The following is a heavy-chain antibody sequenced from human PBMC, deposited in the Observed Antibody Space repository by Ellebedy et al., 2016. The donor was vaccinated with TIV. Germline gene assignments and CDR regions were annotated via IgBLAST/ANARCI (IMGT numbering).Heavy chain of an antibody. V-gene: IGHV1-2*02. D-gene: IGHD6-13*01. Sequence: ASVKVSCKASGHTFTGYYMHWVRQAPGQGLEWMGWINPNSGGTNYAQKFQGRVTMTRDTSISTAYMELSKLRSDDTAVYYCARDLLVGAAAGTGPPDYYYYGMDAWGQGTTVTVSS. J-gene: IGHJ6*02. CDR3: ARDLLVGAAAGTGPPDYYYYGMDA. CDR1: GHTFTGYY. CDR2: INPNSGGT.